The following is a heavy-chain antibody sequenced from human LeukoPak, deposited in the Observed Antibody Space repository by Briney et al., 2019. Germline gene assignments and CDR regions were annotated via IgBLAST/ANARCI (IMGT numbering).Heavy chain of an antibody. D-gene: IGHD3-10*01. CDR3: AKTTYYYGSGSYEDY. Sequence: GGSLRLSCAASGFTFSSYAMSWVSQAPGKGLEWVSAISGSGGSTYYADSVKGRFTISRDNSKNTLYLQMNSLRAEDTAVYYCAKTTYYYGSGSYEDYWGQGTLVTVSS. V-gene: IGHV3-23*01. CDR1: GFTFSSYA. J-gene: IGHJ4*02. CDR2: ISGSGGST.